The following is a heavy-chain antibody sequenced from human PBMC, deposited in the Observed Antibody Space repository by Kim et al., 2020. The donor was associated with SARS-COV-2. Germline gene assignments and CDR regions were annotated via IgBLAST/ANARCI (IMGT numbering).Heavy chain of an antibody. CDR3: ARVPDDLNWYFDL. CDR1: GFTFSSYA. J-gene: IGHJ2*01. D-gene: IGHD3-3*01. CDR2: ISTNGGST. V-gene: IGHV3-64*01. Sequence: GGSLRLSCAASGFTFSSYAMHWVRQAPGKGLEYVSAISTNGGSTYYANSVKGRFTISRDNSKNTLYLQMDSLRAEDMAVYYCARVPDDLNWYFDLWGRGTLVTVSS.